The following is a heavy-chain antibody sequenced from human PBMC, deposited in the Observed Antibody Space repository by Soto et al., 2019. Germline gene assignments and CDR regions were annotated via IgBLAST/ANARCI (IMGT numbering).Heavy chain of an antibody. D-gene: IGHD5-18*01. Sequence: EVQLVETGGGLIQPGGSLRLSCAASGFTVSSNYMSWVRQAPGKGLEWVSVIYSDDRTYYADSVKGRFTISRDNSKNTLYLRMNSLRAEDTAVYYCARYAPYRGYSYGTLGFDYWGQGTLVTVSS. CDR3: ARYAPYRGYSYGTLGFDY. CDR1: GFTVSSNY. CDR2: IYSDDRT. J-gene: IGHJ4*02. V-gene: IGHV3-53*02.